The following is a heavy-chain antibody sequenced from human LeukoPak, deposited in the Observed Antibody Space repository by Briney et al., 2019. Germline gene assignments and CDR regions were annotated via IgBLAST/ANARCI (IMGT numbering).Heavy chain of an antibody. V-gene: IGHV4-59*11. CDR3: ATLKRGSIYGYFDF. D-gene: IGHD5-18*01. Sequence: SETLSLTCTVSGGSLTSHYWSWIRQPPGKGLEWIVYVLDSVRTKDNPSLQSRLTLSADTSKNQFSLRLSSVTAADTAVYYCATLKRGSIYGYFDFWGQGIKVTVSS. CDR2: VLDSVRT. J-gene: IGHJ4*02. CDR1: GGSLTSHY.